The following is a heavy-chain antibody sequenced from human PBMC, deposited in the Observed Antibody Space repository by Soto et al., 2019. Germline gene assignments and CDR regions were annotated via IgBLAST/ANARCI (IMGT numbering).Heavy chain of an antibody. Sequence: EVQLVESGGGLVQPGGSLRLSCAASGFTFSSYWMHWVRQAPGKGLEWVANIKQDGSEKYYVDSVKGRFTISRDNAKNSLYLQMNSLRGEDTGVYYCARNRYYDFWSGMDYWGQGNLVTVSS. D-gene: IGHD3-3*01. J-gene: IGHJ4*02. CDR2: IKQDGSEK. CDR3: ARNRYYDFWSGMDY. CDR1: GFTFSSYW. V-gene: IGHV3-7*05.